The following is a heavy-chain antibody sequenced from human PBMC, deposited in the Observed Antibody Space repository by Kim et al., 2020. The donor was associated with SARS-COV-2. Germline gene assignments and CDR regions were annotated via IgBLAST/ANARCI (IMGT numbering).Heavy chain of an antibody. D-gene: IGHD3-22*01. V-gene: IGHV1-2*06. Sequence: ASVKVSCKASGYTFTGYYMHWVRQAPGQGLEWMGRINPNSGGTNYAQKFQGRVTMTRDTSISTAYMELSRLRSDDTAVYYCARNYYDSSGYYWVFDYWGQGTLVTVSS. J-gene: IGHJ4*02. CDR2: INPNSGGT. CDR3: ARNYYDSSGYYWVFDY. CDR1: GYTFTGYY.